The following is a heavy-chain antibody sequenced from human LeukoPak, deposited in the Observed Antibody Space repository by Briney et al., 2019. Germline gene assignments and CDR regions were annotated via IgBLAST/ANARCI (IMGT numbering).Heavy chain of an antibody. V-gene: IGHV3-48*03. CDR1: GCTFSAYD. Sequence: GGSLRLSCAASGCTFSAYDMNWVRQAPGKGLEWVSHITSSGSTIYYADSVKGRFTISRDNAKNSLYLQMNSLRAEDTAVYYCERPGYSSSWSAFDIWGQGTMVTVSS. CDR3: ERPGYSSSWSAFDI. D-gene: IGHD6-13*01. J-gene: IGHJ3*02. CDR2: ITSSGSTI.